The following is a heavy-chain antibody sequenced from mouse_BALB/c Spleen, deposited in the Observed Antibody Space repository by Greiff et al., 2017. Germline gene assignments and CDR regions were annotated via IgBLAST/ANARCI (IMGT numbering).Heavy chain of an antibody. D-gene: IGHD1-1*01. V-gene: IGHV5-6-4*01. CDR1: GFTFSSYT. J-gene: IGHJ2*01. Sequence: EVQGVESGGGLVKPGGSLKLSCAASGFTFSSYTMSWVRQTPEKRLEWVATISSGGSYTYYPDSVKGRFTISRDNAKNTLYLQMSSLKSEDTAMYYCTRDSTTVVATDYWGQGTTLTVSS. CDR2: ISSGGSYT. CDR3: TRDSTTVVATDY.